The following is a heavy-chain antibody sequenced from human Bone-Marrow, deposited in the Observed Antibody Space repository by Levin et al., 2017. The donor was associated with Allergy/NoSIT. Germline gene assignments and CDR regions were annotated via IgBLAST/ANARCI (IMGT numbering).Heavy chain of an antibody. CDR3: ARGDSGYGTWGY. V-gene: IGHV1-2*02. J-gene: IGHJ4*02. CDR1: RYTFTDYY. CDR2: INPNSGYT. D-gene: IGHD5-12*01. Sequence: ASVKVSCKASRYTFTDYYIHWARLVPGQGLEWMGWINPNSGYTNSPQKFQDRVTMTRDTSISSAYMELSRLRSDDTAVYYCARGDSGYGTWGYWGQGTLVTVSS.